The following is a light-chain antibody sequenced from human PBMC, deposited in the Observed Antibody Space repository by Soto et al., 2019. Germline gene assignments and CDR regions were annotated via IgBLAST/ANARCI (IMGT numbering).Light chain of an antibody. CDR2: DAS. J-gene: IGKJ1*01. Sequence: DIQMTQSPSSLSASFGDRVTITCRASQSIISYLNWYQQKPGKAPKLLIYDASSLRSGVPSRFSGSGSGTDFTLTISSLQPEDFATYYCQQSYSTPRTFGQGTKVDI. CDR3: QQSYSTPRT. CDR1: QSIISY. V-gene: IGKV1-39*01.